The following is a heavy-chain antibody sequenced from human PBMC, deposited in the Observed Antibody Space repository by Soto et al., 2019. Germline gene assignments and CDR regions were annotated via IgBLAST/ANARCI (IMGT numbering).Heavy chain of an antibody. J-gene: IGHJ5*02. V-gene: IGHV4-34*01. Sequence: SESLSLTCAGSGALFSCLYWRCIGQHLGTGLDCLGEVNPSGSSNYNTSLKRRVTIAVDTSKNQFSLKLSSVTAADTAVYYCARGAGTAPRNLEDVNNWFDPWGQGTLV. D-gene: IGHD6-19*01. CDR1: GALFSCLY. CDR3: ARGAGTAPRNLEDVNNWFDP. CDR2: VNPSGSS.